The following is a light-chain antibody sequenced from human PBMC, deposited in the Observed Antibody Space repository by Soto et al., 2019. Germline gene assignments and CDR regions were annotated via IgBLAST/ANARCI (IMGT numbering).Light chain of an antibody. Sequence: DIQLTQSPSFLSASVGDRVTITCRASQGISSYLAWYQQKPGKAPNLLIYAASTLQSGVPSRFSGSGSGTEFTLTISSLQPEDFATYYCQQLNSYRTFGQGTKLEIK. V-gene: IGKV1-9*01. CDR1: QGISSY. J-gene: IGKJ2*01. CDR2: AAS. CDR3: QQLNSYRT.